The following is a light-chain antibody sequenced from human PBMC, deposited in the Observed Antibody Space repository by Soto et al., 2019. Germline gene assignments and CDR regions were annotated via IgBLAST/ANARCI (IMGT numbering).Light chain of an antibody. V-gene: IGLV2-14*01. CDR2: GVN. CDR3: NSYTTNSTFV. CDR1: SSDVAGYNY. Sequence: QSVLTQPASVSGSPGQSITISCAGTSSDVAGYNYVSWYQQHPGKAPKLMICGVNNRPSGVSNRFSGSRSGNTASLTISGLQSEDEAEYYCNSYTTNSTFVFGTGTKLTVL. J-gene: IGLJ1*01.